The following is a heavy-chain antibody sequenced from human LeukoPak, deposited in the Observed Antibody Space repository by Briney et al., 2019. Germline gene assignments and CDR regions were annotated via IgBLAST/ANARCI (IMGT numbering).Heavy chain of an antibody. J-gene: IGHJ6*03. D-gene: IGHD4/OR15-4a*01. CDR2: INPNSGGT. CDR1: GYTFTSYN. Sequence: GASVKVSCKASGYTFTSYNMHWVRQAPGQGLEWMGWINPNSGGTNYAQKFQGRVTMTRDTSISTAYMELSRLRSDDTAVYYCAREVHGYYYYYYMDVWGKGTTVTVSS. V-gene: IGHV1-2*02. CDR3: AREVHGYYYYYYMDV.